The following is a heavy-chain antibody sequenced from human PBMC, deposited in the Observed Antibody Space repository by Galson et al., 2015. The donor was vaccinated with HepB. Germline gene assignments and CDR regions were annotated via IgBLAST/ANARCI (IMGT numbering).Heavy chain of an antibody. D-gene: IGHD2-2*01. CDR1: GGTFSSYA. J-gene: IGHJ5*02. CDR3: ARGGCSSTSCLWWFDP. CDR2: IIPIFGTA. Sequence: SVKVSCKASGGTFSSYAISWVRQAPGQGLEWMGGIIPIFGTANYAQKFQGRVTITADKSTSTAYMELSSLRSEDTAVYYCARGGCSSTSCLWWFDPWGQGTLVTVSS. V-gene: IGHV1-69*06.